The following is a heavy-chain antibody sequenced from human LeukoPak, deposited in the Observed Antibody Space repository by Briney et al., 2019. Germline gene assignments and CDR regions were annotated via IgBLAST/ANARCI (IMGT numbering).Heavy chain of an antibody. J-gene: IGHJ5*02. D-gene: IGHD6-19*01. CDR2: IYHSGST. V-gene: IGHV4-38-2*01. CDR3: ARQYSSGWPPGWFDP. CDR1: GYSISSGYY. Sequence: SETLSLTCAVSGYSISSGYYWGWIRQPPGKGLEWIGSIYHSGSTYYNPSLKSRVTISVDTSKNQFSLKLSSVTAADTAVYYCARQYSSGWPPGWFDPWGQGTLVTVSS.